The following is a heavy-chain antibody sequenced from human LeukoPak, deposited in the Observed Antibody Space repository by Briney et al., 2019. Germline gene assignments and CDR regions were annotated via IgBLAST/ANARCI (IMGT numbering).Heavy chain of an antibody. D-gene: IGHD2-2*02. V-gene: IGHV3-33*01. J-gene: IGHJ4*02. Sequence: PGRSLRLSCATSGFTFRNYGMHWVRQAPGKGLEWGAIIWYDGSKNYYADSVKGRFTISRDNFNNTLYLQMNSLRAEDTGLYYCARAPYTTGRSFYFDSWGQGTLVTVSS. CDR2: IWYDGSKN. CDR1: GFTFRNYG. CDR3: ARAPYTTGRSFYFDS.